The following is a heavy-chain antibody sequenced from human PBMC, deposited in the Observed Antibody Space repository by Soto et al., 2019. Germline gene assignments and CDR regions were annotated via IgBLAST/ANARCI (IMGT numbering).Heavy chain of an antibody. CDR2: ISGSGGST. J-gene: IGHJ5*02. CDR3: ATIDMVEKFDP. V-gene: IGHV3-23*01. D-gene: IGHD3-10*01. CDR1: GFTFSSYA. Sequence: GGSLRLSCAASGFTFSSYAMSWVRQAPGKGLEWVSAISGSGGSTYYADSVKGRFTIPRDNSKNTLYLQMNSLRAEDTAVYYCATIDMVEKFDPRGQGILVTVSS.